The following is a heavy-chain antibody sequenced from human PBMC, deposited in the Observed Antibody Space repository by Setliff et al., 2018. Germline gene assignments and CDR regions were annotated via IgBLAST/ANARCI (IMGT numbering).Heavy chain of an antibody. CDR2: INHSGST. CDR3: ARGGRISYRPSSSWYILDY. V-gene: IGHV4-34*01. J-gene: IGHJ4*02. CDR1: GGSFSGFY. D-gene: IGHD6-13*01. Sequence: SETLSLTCAVYGGSFSGFYWSWIRQPPGKGLEWIGEINHSGSTNYNPSLKSRVTISVDTSKNQFSLKLSSVTAADTAVYYCARGGRISYRPSSSWYILDYWGQGTLVTVSS.